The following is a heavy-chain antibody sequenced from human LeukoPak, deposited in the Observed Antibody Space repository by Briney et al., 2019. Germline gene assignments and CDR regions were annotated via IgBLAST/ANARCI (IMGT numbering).Heavy chain of an antibody. J-gene: IGHJ3*02. CDR1: GFTFDDYG. V-gene: IGHV3-20*04. CDR3: ARDMGGYCTNGVCYKVDAFDI. D-gene: IGHD2-8*01. Sequence: GGSLRLSCAASGFTFDDYGMSWVRQAPGKGLEWVSGINWNGGSTGYADSVKGRFTISRDNAKNSLYLQMNSLRAEDTALYYCARDMGGYCTNGVCYKVDAFDIWGQGTMVTVSS. CDR2: INWNGGST.